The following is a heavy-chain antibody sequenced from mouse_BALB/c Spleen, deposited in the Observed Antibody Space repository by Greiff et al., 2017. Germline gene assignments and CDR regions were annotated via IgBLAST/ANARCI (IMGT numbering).Heavy chain of an antibody. CDR1: GFTFSSYA. Sequence: EVKLVESGGGLVKPGGSLKLSCAASGFTFSSYAMSWVRQSPEKRLEWVAEISSGGSYTYYPDTVTGRFTISRDNAKNTLYLEMSSLRSEDTAMYYCARGGNSPFAYWGQGTLVTVSA. D-gene: IGHD2-1*01. V-gene: IGHV5-9-4*01. CDR2: ISSGGSYT. CDR3: ARGGNSPFAY. J-gene: IGHJ3*01.